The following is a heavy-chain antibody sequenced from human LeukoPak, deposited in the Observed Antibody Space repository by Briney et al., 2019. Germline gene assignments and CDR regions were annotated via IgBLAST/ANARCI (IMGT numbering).Heavy chain of an antibody. V-gene: IGHV3-23*01. CDR1: GFTFSSYA. J-gene: IGHJ4*02. D-gene: IGHD5-18*01. Sequence: HAGGSLRLSCAASGFTFSSYAMSWVRQAPGKGLEWVSAISGSGGSTYYADSVKGRFTISRDNSKNTLYLQMNSLRAEDTAVYYCAKVWIQPTYYFDYWGQGTLVTVSS. CDR3: AKVWIQPTYYFDY. CDR2: ISGSGGST.